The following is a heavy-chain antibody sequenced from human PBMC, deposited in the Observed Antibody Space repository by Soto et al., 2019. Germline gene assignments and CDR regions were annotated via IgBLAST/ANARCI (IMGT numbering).Heavy chain of an antibody. CDR3: ARGGCSGGSCYLRWFDP. J-gene: IGHJ5*02. CDR1: GGSFSGYY. CDR2: INHSGST. Sequence: SETLSLTCAVYGGSFSGYYWSWIRQPPGKGLEWIGEINHSGSTNYNPSLKSRVTISVDTSKNQFSLKLSSVTAADTAVYYCARGGCSGGSCYLRWFDPWGQGTLVTVSS. V-gene: IGHV4-34*01. D-gene: IGHD2-15*01.